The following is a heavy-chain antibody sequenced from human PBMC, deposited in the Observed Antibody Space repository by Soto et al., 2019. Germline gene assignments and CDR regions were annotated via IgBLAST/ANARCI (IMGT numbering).Heavy chain of an antibody. V-gene: IGHV3-23*01. CDR1: GFTFSNSA. J-gene: IGHJ4*02. D-gene: IGHD1-1*01. CDR2: ISGNGGSI. Sequence: PGGSLRLSCATSGFTFSNSAMSWVRKAPGKGLEWFSTISGNGGSIYYAHSVKGRFTIPRDNSKNTLIRQMKSLRLHDTADYYFAQLSGLERTGRALDYWRQGTLVTVS. CDR3: AQLSGLERTGRALDY.